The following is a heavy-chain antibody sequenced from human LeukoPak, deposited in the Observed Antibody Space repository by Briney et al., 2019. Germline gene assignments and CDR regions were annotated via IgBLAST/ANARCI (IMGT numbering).Heavy chain of an antibody. V-gene: IGHV3-23*01. D-gene: IGHD2-2*02. CDR1: GFTSSNYW. CDR3: ARLYCISTSCYTREAWFDP. J-gene: IGHJ5*02. Sequence: PGGSLRLSCAAPGFTSSNYWMYWVRQAPGKGLEWVSAISVGGSTYYADSVKGRFTISRDNSKNTLYLQMNSLRAEDTAVYYCARLYCISTSCYTREAWFDPWGQGTLVTVSS. CDR2: ISVGGST.